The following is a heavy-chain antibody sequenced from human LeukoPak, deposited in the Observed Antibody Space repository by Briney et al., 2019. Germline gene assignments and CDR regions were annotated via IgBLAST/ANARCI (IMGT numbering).Heavy chain of an antibody. CDR2: IYYSGST. D-gene: IGHD3-3*01. J-gene: IGHJ6*03. CDR3: ARDFYGYDFWSGYYLTMGGYYYYYMDV. Sequence: KSSETLSLTCTVSGGSISSSSYYWGWIRQPPGKGLEWIGSIYYSGSTYYNPSLKSRVTISVDTSKNQFSLKLSSVTAADTAVYYCARDFYGYDFWSGYYLTMGGYYYYYMDVWGKGTTVTVSS. V-gene: IGHV4-39*07. CDR1: GGSISSSSYY.